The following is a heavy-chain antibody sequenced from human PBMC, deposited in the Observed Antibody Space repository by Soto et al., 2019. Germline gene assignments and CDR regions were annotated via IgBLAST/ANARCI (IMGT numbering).Heavy chain of an antibody. CDR2: MNPDNSDI. CDR3: ARQGRTSASSDF. J-gene: IGHJ4*02. V-gene: IGHV5-51*01. Sequence: PGESLKISCRGLGYTFNTYWIGWVRQMPGKGLEWMWVMNPDNSDISYRPAFKGQGSIPDDTTISTAYLQWSSLKTSDSGMYYCARQGRTSASSDFWGQGTLVTVSS. CDR1: GYTFNTYW. D-gene: IGHD2-21*01.